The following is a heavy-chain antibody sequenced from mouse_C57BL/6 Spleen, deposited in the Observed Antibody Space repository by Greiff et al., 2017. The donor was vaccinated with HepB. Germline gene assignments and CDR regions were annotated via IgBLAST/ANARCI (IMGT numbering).Heavy chain of an antibody. CDR1: GFTFSSYA. J-gene: IGHJ1*03. Sequence: EVQGVESGGGLVKPGGSLKLSCAASGFTFSSYAMSWVRQTPEKRLEWVATISDGGSYTYYPDNVKGRFTISRDNAKNNLYLQMSHLKSEDTAMYYCARDRGVLRGYFDVWGTGTTVTVSS. D-gene: IGHD3-1*01. CDR3: ARDRGVLRGYFDV. CDR2: ISDGGSYT. V-gene: IGHV5-4*01.